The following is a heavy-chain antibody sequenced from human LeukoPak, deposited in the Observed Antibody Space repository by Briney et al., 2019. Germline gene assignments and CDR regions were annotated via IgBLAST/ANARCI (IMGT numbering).Heavy chain of an antibody. CDR2: IKQDGSEK. D-gene: IGHD6-19*01. V-gene: IGHV3-7*01. Sequence: GGSLRISCAASGFTSSSYWMSWVRQAPGKGLEWVANIKQDGSEKYYVDSVKGRFTISRDNAKNSLYLQMNSLRAEDTAVYYCARDRGSSGWYEFDYWGQGTLVTVSS. CDR1: GFTSSSYW. J-gene: IGHJ4*02. CDR3: ARDRGSSGWYEFDY.